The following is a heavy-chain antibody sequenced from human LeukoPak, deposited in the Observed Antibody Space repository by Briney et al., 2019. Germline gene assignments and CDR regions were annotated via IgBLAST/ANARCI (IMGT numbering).Heavy chain of an antibody. Sequence: SSETLSLTCTVSGGSISSSSYYWGWIRQPPGKGLEWIGSIYYSGTTYYNPSLKSRVDISVDMSKNQFSLKLSSVTAADTAVYYCAGTYYYGSSGYSNFDYWGQGTLVTVSS. D-gene: IGHD3-22*01. V-gene: IGHV4-39*01. CDR1: GGSISSSSYY. J-gene: IGHJ4*02. CDR2: IYYSGTT. CDR3: AGTYYYGSSGYSNFDY.